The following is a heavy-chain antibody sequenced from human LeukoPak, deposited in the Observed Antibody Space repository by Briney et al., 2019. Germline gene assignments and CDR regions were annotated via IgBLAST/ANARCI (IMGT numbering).Heavy chain of an antibody. Sequence: GGSLRLSCAASGLTFSGYDMHWVRQAPGKGLEWVSYISSSSSTIYYADSVKGRFTISRDNAKNSPDLQMNSLRDEDTAVYYCARARASGRSGFDYWGQGTLVTVSS. V-gene: IGHV3-48*02. J-gene: IGHJ4*02. D-gene: IGHD2-15*01. CDR3: ARARASGRSGFDY. CDR1: GLTFSGYD. CDR2: ISSSSSTI.